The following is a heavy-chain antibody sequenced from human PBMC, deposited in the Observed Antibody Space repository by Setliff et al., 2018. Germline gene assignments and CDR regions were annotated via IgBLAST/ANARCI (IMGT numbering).Heavy chain of an antibody. CDR1: GYMFRSYG. CDR2: ISAYNDNT. J-gene: IGHJ3*02. CDR3: ARSYDGGFYHQRDAYDI. D-gene: IGHD2-15*01. V-gene: IGHV1-18*04. Sequence: ASVKVSCKASGYMFRSYGTNWMRQAPGQGFEWMGWISAYNDNTKSAQKFQGRITMTTDTTTSTSYMELRSLRSDDTAVYYCARSYDGGFYHQRDAYDIWGQGTMVTVSS.